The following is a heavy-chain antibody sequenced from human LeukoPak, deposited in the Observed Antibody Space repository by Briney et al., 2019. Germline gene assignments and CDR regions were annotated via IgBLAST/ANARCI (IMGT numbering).Heavy chain of an antibody. CDR3: AKVLYGGNSYWYFDL. D-gene: IGHD4-23*01. V-gene: IGHV3-48*02. CDR2: ISSSGSTK. J-gene: IGHJ2*01. CDR1: GFTFSTYN. Sequence: GGSLRLSCAASGFTFSTYNMNWVRQAPGKGLEWVSYISSSGSTKYYADSVKGRFTISRDNVKNSLFLQMNSLSDEDTAVYYCAKVLYGGNSYWYFDLWGRGTLVTVSS.